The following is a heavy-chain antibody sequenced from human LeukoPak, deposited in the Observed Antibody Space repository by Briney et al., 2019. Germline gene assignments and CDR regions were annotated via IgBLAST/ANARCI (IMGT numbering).Heavy chain of an antibody. CDR2: INPSGGST. CDR1: GYSFSSYY. Sequence: GASVKVSCKASGYSFSSYYIHWVRQAPGQGLEWMGIINPSGGSTTYTQSFQGRVTMTRDTSTNTVYMELSSLRFEDTAVYYCARGDIVVLPAGIPHNWFDPWGQGTLVTVSS. CDR3: ARGDIVVLPAGIPHNWFDP. J-gene: IGHJ5*02. D-gene: IGHD2-2*02. V-gene: IGHV1-46*01.